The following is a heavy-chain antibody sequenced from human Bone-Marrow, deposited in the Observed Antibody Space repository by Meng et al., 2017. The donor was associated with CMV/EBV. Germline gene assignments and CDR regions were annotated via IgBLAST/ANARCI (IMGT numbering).Heavy chain of an antibody. CDR3: ARSYGLDF. CDR1: GFFFGSFW. V-gene: IGHV3-7*01. CDR2: IKYDGSEK. J-gene: IGHJ6*02. Sequence: GGSLRLSCEASGFFFGSFWMTWVRQAPGKGLEWVANIKYDGSEKSYAESLKSRFTISRDNAKNSLYLQVSSLRVEDTAVYYCARSYGLDFWGQGTTVTVSS. D-gene: IGHD3-10*01.